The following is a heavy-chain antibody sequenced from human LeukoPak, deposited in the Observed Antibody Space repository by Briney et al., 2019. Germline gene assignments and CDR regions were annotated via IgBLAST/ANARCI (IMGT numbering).Heavy chain of an antibody. V-gene: IGHV4-59*12. D-gene: IGHD5-12*01. CDR2: IYYSGST. CDR1: GGSISSYY. CDR3: ARSLGYAYGMDV. J-gene: IGHJ6*02. Sequence: SETLSLTCTVSGGSISSYYWSWIRQPPGKGLEWIGYIYYSGSTNYNPSLKSRVTVSADTSKSQFSLRLSSVTAADTAVYYCARSLGYAYGMDVWGQGTTVTVSS.